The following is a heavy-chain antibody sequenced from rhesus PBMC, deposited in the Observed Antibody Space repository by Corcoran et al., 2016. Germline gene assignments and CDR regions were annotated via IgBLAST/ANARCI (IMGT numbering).Heavy chain of an antibody. Sequence: QVQLQASGPGLVKPSETLSLTCAVSGASISSYWWSGIRQHPWKGLEWIGEINGNSVRTYYSPSLKSRVNISKDASKSQFSLRLSSVTAADAAVYYGAGYYNGGRYGLDSWGQGVVVTVSS. CDR3: AGYYNGGRYGLDS. V-gene: IGHV4-80*01. D-gene: IGHD3-28*01. J-gene: IGHJ6*01. CDR2: INGNSVRT. CDR1: GASISSYW.